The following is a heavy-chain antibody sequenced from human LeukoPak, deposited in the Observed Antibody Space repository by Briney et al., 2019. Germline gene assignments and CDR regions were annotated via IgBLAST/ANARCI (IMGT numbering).Heavy chain of an antibody. CDR2: ITGRGGVT. CDR3: AKDLYCTGDSCYPEGWFDP. V-gene: IGHV3-23*01. Sequence: GGSLRLSCAASGFTFNTYAMTWVRQAPGKGLEWVSSITGRGGVTYYAASVKGRFTISRDNSMDTLYLQMNSLTVEDTAIYYCAKDLYCTGDSCYPEGWFDPWGQGTLATVSS. J-gene: IGHJ5*02. D-gene: IGHD2-15*01. CDR1: GFTFNTYA.